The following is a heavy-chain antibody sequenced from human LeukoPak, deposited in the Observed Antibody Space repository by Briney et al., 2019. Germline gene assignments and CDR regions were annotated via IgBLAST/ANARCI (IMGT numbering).Heavy chain of an antibody. CDR2: IYYSGST. J-gene: IGHJ4*02. CDR1: GGSISSYY. CDR3: AKDALISFRGAWSQSDY. D-gene: IGHD3-16*02. V-gene: IGHV4-59*08. Sequence: SETLSLTCAVSGGSISSYYWSWIRQPPGKGLEWMGYIYYSGSTNYNPSLKSRVTISVDTSKNQFSLKLSSVTAADTAVYYCAKDALISFRGAWSQSDYWGQGALVTVSS.